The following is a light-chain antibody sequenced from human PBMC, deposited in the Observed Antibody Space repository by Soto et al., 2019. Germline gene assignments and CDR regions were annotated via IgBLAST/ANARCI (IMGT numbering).Light chain of an antibody. CDR3: QQYGGSPRT. Sequence: EIVLTQSPATLSLSPGERATLSCRASQSVRSYLAWYQQKPGQAPRLLIYDASNRATGIPARFSGSGSGTDFTLTISSLEPEDFAVYYCQQYGGSPRTFGQGTKVDIK. CDR2: DAS. J-gene: IGKJ1*01. V-gene: IGKV3-11*01. CDR1: QSVRSY.